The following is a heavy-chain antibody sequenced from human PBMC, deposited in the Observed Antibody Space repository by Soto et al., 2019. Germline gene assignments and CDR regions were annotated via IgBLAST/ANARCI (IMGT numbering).Heavy chain of an antibody. CDR1: DGSISSYNW. CDR2: IFHSGST. D-gene: IGHD2-15*01. CDR3: ARTFGGSCSN. V-gene: IGHV4-4*02. J-gene: IGHJ4*02. Sequence: QVQLQESGPGLVKPSGTLSLTCAVSDGSISSYNWWSWVRXXXGKGLEWIGEIFHSGSTNYNPSLKSRVTISVDKSRNQFSLKLSSVTAADTAVYYCARTFGGSCSNWGQGSLVTVSS.